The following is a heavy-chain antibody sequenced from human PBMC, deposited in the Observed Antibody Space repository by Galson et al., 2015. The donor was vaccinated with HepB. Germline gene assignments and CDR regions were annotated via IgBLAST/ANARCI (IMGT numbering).Heavy chain of an antibody. Sequence: SVKVSCKASGYTFTSYYMHWVRQAPGQGLEWMGIINPSGGSTSYAQKFQGRVTMTRDTSTSTVYMELSSLRSEDTAVYYCARELYGILTGYRRFYYYYGMDVWGQGTTVTVSS. CDR3: ARELYGILTGYRRFYYYYGMDV. J-gene: IGHJ6*02. D-gene: IGHD3-9*01. CDR2: INPSGGST. V-gene: IGHV1-46*01. CDR1: GYTFTSYY.